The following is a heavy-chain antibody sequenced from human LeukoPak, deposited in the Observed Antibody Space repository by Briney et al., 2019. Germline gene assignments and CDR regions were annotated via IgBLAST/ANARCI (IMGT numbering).Heavy chain of an antibody. J-gene: IGHJ4*02. D-gene: IGHD1-26*01. CDR3: ANVRACGGSYYFCSLDY. CDR2: IWYDGSNK. CDR1: GFTFSSYG. Sequence: PGRSLRLSCAASGFTFSSYGMHWVRQAPGKGLEWVAVIWYDGSNKYYADSVKGRFTISRDNSKNTLYLQMNSLRAEDTAVYYCANVRACGGSYYFCSLDYWGQGTLVTVSS. V-gene: IGHV3-33*06.